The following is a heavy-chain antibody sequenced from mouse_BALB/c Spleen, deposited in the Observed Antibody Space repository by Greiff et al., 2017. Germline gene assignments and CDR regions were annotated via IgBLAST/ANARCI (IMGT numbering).Heavy chain of an antibody. V-gene: IGHV5-12-2*01. Sequence: EVKLMESGGGLVQPGGSLKLSCAASGFTFSSYTMSWVRQTPEKRLEWVAYISNGGGSTYYPDTVKGRFTISRDNAKNTLYLQMSSLKSEDTAMYYCARHYYYGSRGGYFDVWGAGTTVTVSS. J-gene: IGHJ1*01. CDR3: ARHYYYGSRGGYFDV. D-gene: IGHD1-1*01. CDR2: ISNGGGST. CDR1: GFTFSSYT.